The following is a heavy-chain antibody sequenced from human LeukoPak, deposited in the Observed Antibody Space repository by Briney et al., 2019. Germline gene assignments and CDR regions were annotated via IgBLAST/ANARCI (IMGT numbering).Heavy chain of an antibody. V-gene: IGHV4-34*01. J-gene: IGHJ3*01. Sequence: RASETLSLTCAVYGGSFSGYYWSWIRQPPGKGLEWIGEINHSGSTNYNPSLKSRVTISVDTSKNQFSLKLSSVTAADTAVYYCARGLVVVPAAMSGGNAFDFWRQVTMVTVSS. CDR3: ARGLVVVPAAMSGGNAFDF. CDR2: INHSGST. CDR1: GGSFSGYY. D-gene: IGHD2-2*01.